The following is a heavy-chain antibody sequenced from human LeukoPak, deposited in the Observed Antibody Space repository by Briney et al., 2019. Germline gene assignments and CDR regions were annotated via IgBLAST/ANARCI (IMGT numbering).Heavy chain of an antibody. Sequence: PGGSLRLSCAASGFTFSSYWMHWVRQAPGKGLVWVSRINSDGTSTSYADSVKGRFTISRDNAKNTLYLQMNSLRAEDTAVYYCARGASGWCEFDYWGQGTLVTVSS. J-gene: IGHJ4*02. CDR1: GFTFSSYW. CDR2: INSDGTST. V-gene: IGHV3-74*01. D-gene: IGHD6-19*01. CDR3: ARGASGWCEFDY.